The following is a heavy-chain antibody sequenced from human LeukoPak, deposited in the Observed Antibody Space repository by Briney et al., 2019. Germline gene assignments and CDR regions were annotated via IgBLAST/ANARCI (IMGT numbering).Heavy chain of an antibody. CDR2: INWNGGST. CDR3: AKDEVLRFLEWLSPGAFDI. CDR1: GFTFDDYG. D-gene: IGHD3-3*01. V-gene: IGHV3-20*04. J-gene: IGHJ3*02. Sequence: PGGSLRLSCAASGFTFDDYGMSWVRQAPGKGLDWVSGINWNGGSTGYADSVKGRFTISRDNSKNTLYLQMNSLRAEDTAVYYCAKDEVLRFLEWLSPGAFDIWGQGTMVTVSS.